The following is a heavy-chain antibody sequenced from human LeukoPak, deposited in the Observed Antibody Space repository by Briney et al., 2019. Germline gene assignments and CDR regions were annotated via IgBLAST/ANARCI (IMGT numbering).Heavy chain of an antibody. CDR3: ARGLRFLEWTPYYYYYYMDV. Sequence: ASVKVSCKASGYTFTSYDISWVRQATGQGLEWMGWMNPNSGNTGYAQKFQGRVTMTRNTSISTAYMELSSLRSEDTAVYYCARGLRFLEWTPYYYYYYMDVWGKGTTVTVSS. D-gene: IGHD3-3*01. V-gene: IGHV1-8*01. J-gene: IGHJ6*03. CDR1: GYTFTSYD. CDR2: MNPNSGNT.